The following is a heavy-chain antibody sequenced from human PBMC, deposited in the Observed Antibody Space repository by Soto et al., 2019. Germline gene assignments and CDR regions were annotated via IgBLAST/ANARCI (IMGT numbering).Heavy chain of an antibody. CDR2: IIPILGIA. Sequence: GASVKVSCKASGGTFSSYTISWVRQAPGQGLEWMGRIIPILGIANYAQKFQGRVTITADKSTSTAYMELSSLRSEDTAVYYCARALGRGDPTSWFDPWGQGTLVTVSS. J-gene: IGHJ5*02. V-gene: IGHV1-69*02. CDR3: ARALGRGDPTSWFDP. D-gene: IGHD2-21*01. CDR1: GGTFSSYT.